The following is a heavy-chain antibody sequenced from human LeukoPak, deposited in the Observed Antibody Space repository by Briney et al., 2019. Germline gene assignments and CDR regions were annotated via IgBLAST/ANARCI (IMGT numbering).Heavy chain of an antibody. CDR3: ARGTPYGSGSYYGS. D-gene: IGHD3-10*01. J-gene: IGHJ5*02. CDR1: GYSFTGYY. CDR2: INPNSGGT. Sequence: ASVKVSCKASGYSFTGYYMHWVRQAPGQGLEWMGWINPNSGGTNFAQKFQGRVTMTRDTSISTAYMELSRLRSDDTAVYYCARGTPYGSGSYYGSWGQGTLVTVSS. V-gene: IGHV1-2*02.